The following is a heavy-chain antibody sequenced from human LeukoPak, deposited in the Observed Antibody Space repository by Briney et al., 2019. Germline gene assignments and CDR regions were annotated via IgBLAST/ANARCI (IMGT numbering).Heavy chain of an antibody. Sequence: PSETLSLTCTVSGGSISSYYWSWIRQPPGKGLEWIGYIYYSGSTNYNPSLKSRVTISVDTSKNQFSLKLSSVTAADTAMYYCARDLRYSSSWYNYYYMDVWGKGTTVTVSS. D-gene: IGHD6-13*01. CDR1: GGSISSYY. CDR2: IYYSGST. J-gene: IGHJ6*03. CDR3: ARDLRYSSSWYNYYYMDV. V-gene: IGHV4-59*01.